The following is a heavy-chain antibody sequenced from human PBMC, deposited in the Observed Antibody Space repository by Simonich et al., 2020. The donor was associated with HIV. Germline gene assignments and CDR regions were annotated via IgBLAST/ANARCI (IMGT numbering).Heavy chain of an antibody. Sequence: QVQLQQWGAGLLKPAETLSLTCAVYGGAFSGYYWSWIRQPPGKGLGWIGENNHSGSTNYNPTLKSRVTISVVTSKNQFSLKLSSVTAADTAVYYCARLTAGGLGEYFQHWGQGTLVTVSS. J-gene: IGHJ1*01. D-gene: IGHD6-13*01. CDR3: ARLTAGGLGEYFQH. CDR1: GGAFSGYY. CDR2: NNHSGST. V-gene: IGHV4-34*01.